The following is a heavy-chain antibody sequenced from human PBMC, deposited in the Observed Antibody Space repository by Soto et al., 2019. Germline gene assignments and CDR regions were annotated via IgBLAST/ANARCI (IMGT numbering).Heavy chain of an antibody. Sequence: SETLSLTCAVSGGSISSSNWWSWVRQPPGKGLEWIGEIYHSGSTNYNPSLKSRVTISVDKSKNQFSLKLSSVTAADTAVYYCARDFGPVVVPAATSGWFDPWGQGTLVTVSS. V-gene: IGHV4-4*02. J-gene: IGHJ5*02. CDR1: GGSISSSNW. D-gene: IGHD2-2*01. CDR3: ARDFGPVVVPAATSGWFDP. CDR2: IYHSGST.